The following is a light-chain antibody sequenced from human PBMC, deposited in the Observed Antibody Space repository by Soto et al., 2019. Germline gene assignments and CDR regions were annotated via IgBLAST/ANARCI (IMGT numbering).Light chain of an antibody. CDR2: DVN. Sequence: QSALTQSRSVSGSPGQSVTISCTGTRGDIGGYNFVSWYQQRAGKAPKLLIYDVNKWPSGVPDRFSGSKSGNTASLTISGLQVEDEAVYYCCSFAGTYNWVFGGGTKLTVL. CDR1: RGDIGGYNF. V-gene: IGLV2-11*01. CDR3: CSFAGTYNWV. J-gene: IGLJ3*02.